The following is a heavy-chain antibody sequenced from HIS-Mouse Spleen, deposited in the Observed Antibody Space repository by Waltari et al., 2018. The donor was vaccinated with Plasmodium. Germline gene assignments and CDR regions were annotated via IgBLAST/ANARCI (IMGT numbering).Heavy chain of an antibody. CDR2: INHSGST. Sequence: QVQLQQWGAGLLKPSETLSLTCAVYGGSFSGYYGSWIRQPTGKGLEWLGEINHSGSTNYNPSLKSRVTISVDTSKNQFSLKLSSVTAADTAVYYCARLVVVASKDSYWGQGTLVTVSS. D-gene: IGHD2-15*01. CDR3: ARLVVVASKDSY. CDR1: GGSFSGYY. V-gene: IGHV4-34*01. J-gene: IGHJ4*02.